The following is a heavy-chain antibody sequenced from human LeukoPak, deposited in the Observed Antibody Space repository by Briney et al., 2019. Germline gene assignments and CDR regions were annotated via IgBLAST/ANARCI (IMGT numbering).Heavy chain of an antibody. J-gene: IGHJ4*02. CDR1: GGSFSGYY. V-gene: IGHV4-34*01. CDR2: INHSGST. Sequence: SETLSLTCAVYGGSFSGYYWSWIRQPPGKGLEWIGEINHSGSTNSNPSLESRVTISVDTSRKQFSLRLNSVTAADTAVYFCARIYAGGSFFDYWGQGTLVTVSS. D-gene: IGHD3-10*01. CDR3: ARIYAGGSFFDY.